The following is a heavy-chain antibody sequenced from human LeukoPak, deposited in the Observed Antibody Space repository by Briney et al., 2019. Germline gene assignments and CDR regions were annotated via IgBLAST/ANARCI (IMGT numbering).Heavy chain of an antibody. CDR2: IYPGDSDT. J-gene: IGHJ3*02. Sequence: GESLKISCKGSGYSFTTYYIGWVRQMPGKGLEWMGIIYPGDSDTRYSPSFQGQVTISADKSISSAHLQWSSLTASDTAIYYCARSLRLDYGDYRDAFDIWGQGTMVTVSS. CDR1: GYSFTTYY. V-gene: IGHV5-51*01. CDR3: ARSLRLDYGDYRDAFDI. D-gene: IGHD4-17*01.